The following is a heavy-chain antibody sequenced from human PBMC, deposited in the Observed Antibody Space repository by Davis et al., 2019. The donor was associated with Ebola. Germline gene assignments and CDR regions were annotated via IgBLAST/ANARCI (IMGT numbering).Heavy chain of an antibody. J-gene: IGHJ4*02. CDR2: INHSGST. CDR1: GGSFSGYY. V-gene: IGHV4-34*01. CDR3: ARGRYYFDY. Sequence: PSETLSLTCAVYGGSFSGYYWSWIRQPPGKGLEWIGEINHSGSTNYNPSLKSRVTISVDTSKNQFSLKLSSVTPEDTAVYYCARGRYYFDYWGQGTLVTVSS.